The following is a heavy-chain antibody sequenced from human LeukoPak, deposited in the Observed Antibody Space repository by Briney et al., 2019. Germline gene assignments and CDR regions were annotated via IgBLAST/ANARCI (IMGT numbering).Heavy chain of an antibody. CDR2: ISSSATYT. D-gene: IGHD2-21*02. CDR3: ARSFNCGGDCYSRKRYYHYYGMDV. J-gene: IGHJ6*02. V-gene: IGHV3-11*03. Sequence: PGWSLRLSCAASGFSFSDYYMNWIRQAPGKGLEWVSYISSSATYTDYAESVKGRFTVSRGNAKNSLYLQMNSLRAEDTAVYYCARSFNCGGDCYSRKRYYHYYGMDVWGQGTTVTVSS. CDR1: GFSFSDYY.